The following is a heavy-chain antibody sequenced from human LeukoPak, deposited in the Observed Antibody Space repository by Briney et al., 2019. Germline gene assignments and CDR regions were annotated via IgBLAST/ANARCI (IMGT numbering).Heavy chain of an antibody. CDR2: IYYSGST. Sequence: SETLSLTCTVSGGSISSYYWSWIRQPPGKGLEWTGYIYYSGSTNYNPSLKSRVTISVDTSKNQFSLKLSSVAAADTAVYYCARVDGDWFDPWGQGTLVTVSS. J-gene: IGHJ5*02. CDR3: ARVDGDWFDP. CDR1: GGSISSYY. V-gene: IGHV4-59*01. D-gene: IGHD5-24*01.